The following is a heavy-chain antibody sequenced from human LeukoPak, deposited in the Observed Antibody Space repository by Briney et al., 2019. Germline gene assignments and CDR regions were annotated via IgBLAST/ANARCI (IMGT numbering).Heavy chain of an antibody. Sequence: ASVKVSCKASGYTFTSYGISWVRQAPGQGLEWMGWISAYNGNTNYAQKLQGRVTMTTDTSTSTAYMELRSLRSDDTAVYYRARDLDSWRGSGSYFWGQGTLVTVSS. J-gene: IGHJ4*02. CDR2: ISAYNGNT. CDR1: GYTFTSYG. V-gene: IGHV1-18*01. D-gene: IGHD3-10*01. CDR3: ARDLDSWRGSGSYF.